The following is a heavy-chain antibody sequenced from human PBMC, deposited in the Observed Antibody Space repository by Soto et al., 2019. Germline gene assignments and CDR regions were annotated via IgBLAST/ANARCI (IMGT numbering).Heavy chain of an antibody. Sequence: ESGGGLIQPGGSLRLSCAASGFTFSTYAMSWVRQAPGKGLEWVSSFSGSGDYTYYADSMKGRFTISRDNSKNTLYLQMNSLRAEDTAVYYCAKADYYDSSGYSFDYWGQGTLVTVSS. CDR2: FSGSGDYT. J-gene: IGHJ4*02. CDR1: GFTFSTYA. CDR3: AKADYYDSSGYSFDY. V-gene: IGHV3-23*01. D-gene: IGHD3-22*01.